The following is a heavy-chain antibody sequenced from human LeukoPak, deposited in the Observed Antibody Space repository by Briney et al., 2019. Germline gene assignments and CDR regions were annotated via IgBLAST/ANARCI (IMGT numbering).Heavy chain of an antibody. D-gene: IGHD6-13*01. V-gene: IGHV4-34*01. CDR1: GGSFSGYY. CDR2: INHSGST. J-gene: IGHJ4*02. Sequence: KPSETLSLTCAVYGGSFSGYYWSWIRQPPGKGLEWIGEINHSGSTNYNPSLKSRVTISVDTSKNQCSLKLSSVTAADTAVYYCARAQDWYSSREEGDYWGQGTLVTVSS. CDR3: ARAQDWYSSREEGDY.